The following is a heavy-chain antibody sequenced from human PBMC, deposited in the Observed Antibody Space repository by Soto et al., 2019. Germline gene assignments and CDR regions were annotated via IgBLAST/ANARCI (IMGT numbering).Heavy chain of an antibody. J-gene: IGHJ6*03. CDR2: MNPNSGNT. CDR3: ARCFTYYDFWSGYANYMDV. V-gene: IGHV1-8*01. D-gene: IGHD3-3*01. CDR1: GYTFTSYD. Sequence: ASVKVSCKASGYTFTSYDINWVRQATGQGLEWMGWMNPNSGNTGYAQKLQGRVTMTRNTSISTAYMELSSLRSEDTAVYYCARCFTYYDFWSGYANYMDVWGKGTTVTVSS.